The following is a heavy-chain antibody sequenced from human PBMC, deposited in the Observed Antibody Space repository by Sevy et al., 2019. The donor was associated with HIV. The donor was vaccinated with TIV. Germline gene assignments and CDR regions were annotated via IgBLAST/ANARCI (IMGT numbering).Heavy chain of an antibody. CDR3: AISPPLLRFGELSS. D-gene: IGHD3-10*01. CDR1: GISFSNYG. Sequence: GGSLRLSCAASGISFSNYGMHWVRQAPGKGLEWVTLISDDGRNKYYADSVKGRFTIFRDNSQNTLYLQMNSLTAEDTAVYFCAISPPLLRFGELSSWGQGTLVTVSS. V-gene: IGHV3-30*03. CDR2: ISDDGRNK. J-gene: IGHJ4*02.